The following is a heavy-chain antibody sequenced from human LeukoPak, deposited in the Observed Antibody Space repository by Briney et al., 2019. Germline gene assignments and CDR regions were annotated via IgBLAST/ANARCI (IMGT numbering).Heavy chain of an antibody. Sequence: SETLSLTCTVSGGSISSYCWSWIRHPPGKGLEWIGYIYYSGSTNYNPSLKSRVTISVDTSKNQFSLKLSSVTAADTAVYYCARDYGSGSQPFDYWGQGTLVTVSS. D-gene: IGHD3-10*01. V-gene: IGHV4-59*01. CDR3: ARDYGSGSQPFDY. CDR2: IYYSGST. J-gene: IGHJ4*02. CDR1: GGSISSYC.